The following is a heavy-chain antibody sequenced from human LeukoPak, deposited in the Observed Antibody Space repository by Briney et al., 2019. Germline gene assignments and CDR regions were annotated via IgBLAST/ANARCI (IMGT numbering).Heavy chain of an antibody. Sequence: SETLSLTCAVYGGSFSGYYWSWIRQPPGKGLEWIGEINHSGSTNYNPSLKSRVTIAVDTSKNQFSLKLSSVTAADTAVYYCARHDFWSGKYWFDPWGQGTLVTVSS. V-gene: IGHV4-34*01. D-gene: IGHD3-3*01. CDR3: ARHDFWSGKYWFDP. J-gene: IGHJ5*02. CDR2: INHSGST. CDR1: GGSFSGYY.